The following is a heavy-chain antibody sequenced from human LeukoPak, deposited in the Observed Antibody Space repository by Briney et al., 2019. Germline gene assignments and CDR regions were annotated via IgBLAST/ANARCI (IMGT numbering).Heavy chain of an antibody. V-gene: IGHV4-39*01. J-gene: IGHJ3*02. Sequence: SETLSLTCTVSGGSISSSSYYWGWIRQPPGKGLEWIGSIYYSGSNYYNPSLKSRVIISVDTSKNQFSLKLSSVTAADTAVYYCARHARRDYYGSGSYQFDIWGQGTMVTVSS. CDR2: IYYSGSN. CDR3: ARHARRDYYGSGSYQFDI. CDR1: GGSISSSSYY. D-gene: IGHD3-10*01.